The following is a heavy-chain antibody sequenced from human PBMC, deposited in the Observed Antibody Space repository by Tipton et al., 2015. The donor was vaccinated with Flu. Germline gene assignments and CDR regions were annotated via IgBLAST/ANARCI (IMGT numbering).Heavy chain of an antibody. J-gene: IGHJ5*02. CDR1: GFTFSSYS. V-gene: IGHV3-21*01. D-gene: IGHD2-8*01. Sequence: QLVQSGGALVKPGESLRLSCAASGFTFSSYSMNWVRQAPGKGLEWVASISTTSRHIYYADSMKGRFTISRDNARNSLYLPMNRLRVEDAAVYYCARGSTIVQRQDRFDPWGQGTLVTVSS. CDR2: ISTTSRHI. CDR3: ARGSTIVQRQDRFDP.